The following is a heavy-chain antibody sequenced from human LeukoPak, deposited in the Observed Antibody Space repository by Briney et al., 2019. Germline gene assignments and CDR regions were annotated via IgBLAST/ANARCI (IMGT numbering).Heavy chain of an antibody. D-gene: IGHD1-7*01. CDR3: ARSENSLDY. Sequence: GGSLRLSCAASGFTFTTYWMTWVRQAPGKGLEWVANIKQDGSDKYYVDSVKGRFTISRDNARKSVYLQMNSLRAEDTAIYYCARSENSLDYWGRGTLVTVSS. CDR2: IKQDGSDK. CDR1: GFTFTTYW. J-gene: IGHJ4*02. V-gene: IGHV3-7*01.